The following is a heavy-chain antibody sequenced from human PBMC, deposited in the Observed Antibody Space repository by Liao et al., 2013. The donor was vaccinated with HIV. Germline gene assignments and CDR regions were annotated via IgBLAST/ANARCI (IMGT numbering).Heavy chain of an antibody. V-gene: IGHV4-59*01. Sequence: QVQLQESGPGLVKPSETLSLTCTVSGGSISSYYWSWIRQTPGKGVEWIGYIYYSGSPNYNPSLKSRVTISVDTSKNQFSLKLSSVTAADTAVYYCTGSGNYYNTYYFYMDVWGRGTSVTVSS. CDR3: TGSGNYYNTYYFYMDV. J-gene: IGHJ6*03. CDR1: GGSISSYY. D-gene: IGHD3-10*01. CDR2: IYYSGSP.